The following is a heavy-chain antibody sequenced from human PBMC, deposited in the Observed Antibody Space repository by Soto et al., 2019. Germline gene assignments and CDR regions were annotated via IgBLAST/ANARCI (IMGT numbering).Heavy chain of an antibody. D-gene: IGHD2-2*02. J-gene: IGHJ5*02. V-gene: IGHV1-69*13. CDR3: ARGPTAAIYNWFDP. CDR2: IIPIFGTA. CDR1: GGTFSSYA. Sequence: SVKVSCKASGGTFSSYAISWVRQAPGQGLEWMGGIIPIFGTANYAQKFQGRVTITADESTSTAYMELSSLRSEDTAVYYCARGPTAAIYNWFDPWGQGTLVTVSS.